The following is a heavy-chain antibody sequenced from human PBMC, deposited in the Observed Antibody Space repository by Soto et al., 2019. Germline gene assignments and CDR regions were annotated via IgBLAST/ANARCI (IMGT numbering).Heavy chain of an antibody. CDR3: VSGSGSYYYDAFDI. V-gene: IGHV1-45*02. CDR2: ITPFNGNT. CDR1: GYTFTYRY. D-gene: IGHD3-10*01. Sequence: QMQLVQSGAEVKKTGSSVKVSCKASGYTFTYRYLHWVRQAPGQALEWMGWITPFNGNTNYAQKFQDRVTITRDRSMSTAYMELSSLRSEDTAMYYCVSGSGSYYYDAFDIWGQGTMVTVSS. J-gene: IGHJ3*02.